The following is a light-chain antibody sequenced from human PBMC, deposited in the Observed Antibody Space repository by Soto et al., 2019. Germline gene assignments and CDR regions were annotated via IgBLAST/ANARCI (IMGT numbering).Light chain of an antibody. CDR2: NNN. CDR1: SSNIGSNA. J-gene: IGLJ3*02. V-gene: IGLV1-44*01. CDR3: AAWDDSLNARV. Sequence: QSVLTQPPSASGTPGQRVTISCSGTSSNIGSNAANWYQQLPGTAPKVLIYNNNQRPSGVPVRFSGSKSGTSASLAISGLQSEDEADYYCAAWDDSLNARVFGGGTKLTVL.